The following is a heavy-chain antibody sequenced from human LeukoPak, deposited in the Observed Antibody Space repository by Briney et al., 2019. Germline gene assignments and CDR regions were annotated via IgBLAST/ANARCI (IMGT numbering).Heavy chain of an antibody. Sequence: ASVKVSCKASGGTFSSYAISWVRQAPGQGLEWMGGIIPIFGTANYAQKFQGRVTITTDESTSTAYMELSSLRSEDTAVYCCSGGTVTTMIFDYWGQGTLVTVSS. V-gene: IGHV1-69*05. J-gene: IGHJ4*02. CDR2: IIPIFGTA. CDR3: SGGTVTTMIFDY. CDR1: GGTFSSYA. D-gene: IGHD4-17*01.